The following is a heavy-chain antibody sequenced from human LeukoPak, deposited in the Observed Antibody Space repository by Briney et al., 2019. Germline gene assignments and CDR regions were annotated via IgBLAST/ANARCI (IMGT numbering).Heavy chain of an antibody. CDR2: MNPNSGNT. Sequence: ASVKVSCKAAGYTFTSYDINWVRQATGQWLEWMGWMNPNSGNTGYAQKFQGRVTMTRDASTSTVYIELSSLTYEDTGVYYCGRDSTVTTFRGCVDPWGQGTLVTVSS. CDR1: GYTFTSYD. D-gene: IGHD4-17*01. J-gene: IGHJ5*02. V-gene: IGHV1-8*01. CDR3: GRDSTVTTFRGCVDP.